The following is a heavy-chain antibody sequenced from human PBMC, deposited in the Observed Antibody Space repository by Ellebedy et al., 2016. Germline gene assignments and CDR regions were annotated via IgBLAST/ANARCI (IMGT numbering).Heavy chain of an antibody. D-gene: IGHD2-2*01. CDR3: ERGGMLYCSSTYCVDY. Sequence: ASVKVSXXASGYTFSNYGITWVRQAPGQGLEWMGWISAYNGDTNYAQKLQDRVTMTTDTSTSTAYMELRTLKSDDTAMYYCERGGMLYCSSTYCVDYWGQGTLVTVSS. V-gene: IGHV1-18*01. J-gene: IGHJ4*02. CDR2: ISAYNGDT. CDR1: GYTFSNYG.